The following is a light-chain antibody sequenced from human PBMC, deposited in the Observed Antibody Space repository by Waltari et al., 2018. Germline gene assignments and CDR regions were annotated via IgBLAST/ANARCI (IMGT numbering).Light chain of an antibody. CDR2: AAY. J-gene: IGKJ4*01. CDR3: QQTYSDPRT. CDR1: QNIRTY. V-gene: IGKV1-39*01. Sequence: DIQMTQSPPSLSASVGHRVTITCRASQNIRTYLNWYQQTPGKAPRLLIYAAYTLRSGVPARFSASGSGTNFTLTISSLQPEDFATFYCQQTYSDPRTFGGGTKV.